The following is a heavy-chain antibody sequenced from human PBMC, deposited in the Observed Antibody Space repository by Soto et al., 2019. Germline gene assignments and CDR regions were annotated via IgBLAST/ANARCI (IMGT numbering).Heavy chain of an antibody. J-gene: IGHJ3*01. CDR3: ARTTASRSLDV. D-gene: IGHD2-21*02. Sequence: QVQLQESGPGLVKPSETLSLTATVSGASIRNTGFYWSWIRQPPGKGLEWIGYIYSSGSTTYNSSLKSRVPISLDTSKNQVSLNLTSVTAADTAMYYCARTTASRSLDVWGHGTMVSVSS. V-gene: IGHV4-61*08. CDR1: GASIRNTGFY. CDR2: IYSSGST.